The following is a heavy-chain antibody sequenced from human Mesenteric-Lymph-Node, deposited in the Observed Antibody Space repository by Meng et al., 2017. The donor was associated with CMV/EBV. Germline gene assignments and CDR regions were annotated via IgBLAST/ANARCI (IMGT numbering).Heavy chain of an antibody. Sequence: GESLKISCAASGFTFSRYSMSWVRQAPGKGLEWVLSISNSGTTTYYADSVKGRFTISRDNAKKLLYLQMNSLRVEDTAVYYCASWGDGYNFDYWGQGTLVTVSS. CDR1: GFTFSRYS. CDR3: ASWGDGYNFDY. J-gene: IGHJ4*02. D-gene: IGHD5-24*01. CDR2: ISNSGTTT. V-gene: IGHV3-48*04.